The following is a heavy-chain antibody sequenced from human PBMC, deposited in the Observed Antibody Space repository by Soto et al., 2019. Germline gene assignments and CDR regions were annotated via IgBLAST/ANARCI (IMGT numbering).Heavy chain of an antibody. V-gene: IGHV4-59*08. D-gene: IGHD6-6*01. Sequence: PSETLSLTCTVSGASXSTHHWIWIRQPPGKGLEWIGFFHYYEGTHYNPSLKSRVTISVDTSKNQFFLNVTSVTAADTAVYYCARLSAPLSGDYWGLGTLVTVSS. CDR1: GASXSTHH. CDR3: ARLSAPLSGDY. CDR2: FHYYEGT. J-gene: IGHJ4*02.